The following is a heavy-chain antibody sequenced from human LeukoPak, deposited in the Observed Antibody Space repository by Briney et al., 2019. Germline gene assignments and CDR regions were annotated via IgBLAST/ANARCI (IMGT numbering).Heavy chain of an antibody. Sequence: KPGGSLRLSCAASGFTFSSCTMNWVSQAPGKGLEWVSSISSSSSYIYYADSVKGRFTISRDNAKNSLYLQMNSLRAEDTAVYYCARDQFIHAFDIWGQGTMVTVSS. CDR3: ARDQFIHAFDI. CDR2: ISSSSSYI. D-gene: IGHD5-24*01. V-gene: IGHV3-21*01. CDR1: GFTFSSCT. J-gene: IGHJ3*02.